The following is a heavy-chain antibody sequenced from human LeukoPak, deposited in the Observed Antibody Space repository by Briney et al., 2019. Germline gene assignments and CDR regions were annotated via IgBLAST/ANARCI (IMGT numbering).Heavy chain of an antibody. CDR2: ISYDGITE. J-gene: IGHJ6*03. D-gene: IGHD3-10*01. CDR3: ARDHRGSGSRYYYYYMDV. V-gene: IGHV3-30*04. Sequence: GRSLRLSCAASGFAFSSYAMHWVRQAPGKGLEWVAIISYDGITESYSDSVKGRFTISRDNFKNTLYLQMNSLRGEDTAVYYCARDHRGSGSRYYYYYMDVWGKGTTVTISS. CDR1: GFAFSSYA.